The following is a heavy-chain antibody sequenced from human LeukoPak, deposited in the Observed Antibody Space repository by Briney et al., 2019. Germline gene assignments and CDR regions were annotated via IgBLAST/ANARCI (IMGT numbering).Heavy chain of an antibody. CDR2: ISGSGGRT. D-gene: IGHD2-2*01. V-gene: IGHV3-23*01. CDR3: AGGPKQQLLWGRASNGFDP. CDR1: GFTLSSYG. Sequence: PGGTLRLSCAASGFTLSSYGMSWVRQAPGKGLEWVSTISGSGGRTYYADSVKGRFTISRDNSKNMLYLQMNSLRAEDTAVYYCAGGPKQQLLWGRASNGFDPWGQGTLVTVSS. J-gene: IGHJ5*02.